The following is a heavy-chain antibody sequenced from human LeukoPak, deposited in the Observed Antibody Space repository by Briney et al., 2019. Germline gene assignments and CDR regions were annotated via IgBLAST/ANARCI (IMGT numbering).Heavy chain of an antibody. V-gene: IGHV3-74*03. D-gene: IGHD3-3*01. Sequence: GGSLRLSCAASGFTSSSYWMDWVRQAPGKGLVWVSRIKSDGSHITYADSVRGRFTISRDNAKNTLYLQMNSLRAEDTAVYYCGFLPPGQWGQGTLVTVSS. CDR3: GFLPPGQ. J-gene: IGHJ1*01. CDR1: GFTSSSYW. CDR2: IKSDGSHI.